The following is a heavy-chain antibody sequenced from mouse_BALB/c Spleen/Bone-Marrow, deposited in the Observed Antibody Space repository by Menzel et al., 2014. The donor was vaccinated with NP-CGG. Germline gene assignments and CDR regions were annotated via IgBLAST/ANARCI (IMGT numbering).Heavy chain of an antibody. J-gene: IGHJ3*01. Sequence: EVQLQQSGPELVKPGASVKVSCKASGYAFTSYNMYWVKQSHGKSLEWIGYIDPYNGGTNYNQKFKGKATLTVDKSSCTAYMHLNSLTSEDSAVYYCAREEYGRGFAYWGQRTLVTVSA. D-gene: IGHD2-10*02. V-gene: IGHV1S135*01. CDR1: GYAFTSYN. CDR2: IDPYNGGT. CDR3: AREEYGRGFAY.